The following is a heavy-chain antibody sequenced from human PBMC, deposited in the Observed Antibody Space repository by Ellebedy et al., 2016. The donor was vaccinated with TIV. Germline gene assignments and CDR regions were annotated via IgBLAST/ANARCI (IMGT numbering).Heavy chain of an antibody. D-gene: IGHD3-10*01. CDR1: GYTFASYG. CDR2: VSGKDGET. CDR3: ARDFHYYASGSWDDTFDI. V-gene: IGHV1-18*01. Sequence: AASVKVSCKASGYTFASYGVSWVRQARGQGLAWIGLVSGKDGETNYGQKFEGRVTITTDASTSTAYMDLRSLRSDDTAVYFCARDFHYYASGSWDDTFDIWGQGTVVTVSS. J-gene: IGHJ3*02.